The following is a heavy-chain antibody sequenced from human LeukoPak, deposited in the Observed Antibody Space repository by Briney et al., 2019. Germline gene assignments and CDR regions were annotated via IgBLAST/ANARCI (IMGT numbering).Heavy chain of an antibody. CDR1: GFTVSSNY. J-gene: IGHJ4*02. Sequence: GSLRLSCAASGFTVSSNYMSWVRQAPGKGLEWVSVIYSGGSTYYADSVKGRFTFSRDNSKNTLYLQMNSLRAEDTAVYYCAKDLYYDSSGYYPTTYFDYWGQGPLVTVSS. CDR2: IYSGGST. D-gene: IGHD3-22*01. CDR3: AKDLYYDSSGYYPTTYFDY. V-gene: IGHV3-66*01.